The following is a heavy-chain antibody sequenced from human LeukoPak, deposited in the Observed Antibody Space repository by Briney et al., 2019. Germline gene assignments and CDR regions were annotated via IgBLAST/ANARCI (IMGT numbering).Heavy chain of an antibody. J-gene: IGHJ5*02. CDR2: INPTGDYT. V-gene: IGHV1-46*01. CDR3: ARDHSIDDKSWWLDP. D-gene: IGHD1-1*01. Sequence: GASVKVSCKTSGDTFTRNWMHWIRQGPGQGLEWMGVINPTGDYTMYAQKFQGRVIVTRDMSSNTVYMELGSLRSDDTAVYYCARDHSIDDKSWWLDPWGQGTLVTVSS. CDR1: GDTFTRNW.